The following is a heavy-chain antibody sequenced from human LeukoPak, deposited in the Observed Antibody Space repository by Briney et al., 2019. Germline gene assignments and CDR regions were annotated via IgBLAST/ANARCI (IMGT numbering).Heavy chain of an antibody. CDR2: ISAYNGNT. J-gene: IGHJ6*03. CDR1: GGTFNSYA. Sequence: ASVKVSCKASGGTFNSYAISWVRQAPGQGLEWMGWISAYNGNTKYAQKFQDRVTMTTDTSTSTALMELRSLRSDDTAVYYCARSEKAYCGGVCDNYHMDVWGKGTTVTVSS. CDR3: ARSEKAYCGGVCDNYHMDV. D-gene: IGHD2-21*02. V-gene: IGHV1-18*01.